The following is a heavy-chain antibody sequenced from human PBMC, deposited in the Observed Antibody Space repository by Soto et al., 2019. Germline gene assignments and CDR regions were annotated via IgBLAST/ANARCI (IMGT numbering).Heavy chain of an antibody. J-gene: IGHJ4*02. D-gene: IGHD5-12*01. V-gene: IGHV1-2*04. CDR3: ARGDPLEWLRLRKEVPPIDY. CDR1: GYTFTGYY. CDR2: INPNSGGT. Sequence: QVQLVQSGAEVKKHGASVKVSCKASGYTFTGYYMHWVRQAPGQGLEWMGWINPNSGGTNYAQQFQGWVTMTRDTSISTAYMELSRLRSDDTAVYYCARGDPLEWLRLRKEVPPIDYWGQGTLVTVSS.